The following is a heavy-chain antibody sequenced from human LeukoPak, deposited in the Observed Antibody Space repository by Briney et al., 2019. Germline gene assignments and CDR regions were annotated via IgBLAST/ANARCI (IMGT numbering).Heavy chain of an antibody. D-gene: IGHD2-2*01. CDR1: GFTFGSYS. Sequence: PGGSLRLSCAASGFTFGSYSMNWVRQAPGKGLEWVSSISSSSSYIYYADSVKGRFTISRDNAKNSLYLQMNSQRAEDTAVYYCARAGVPAADYYYYMDVWGKGTTVTISS. V-gene: IGHV3-21*01. CDR3: ARAGVPAADYYYYMDV. CDR2: ISSSSSYI. J-gene: IGHJ6*03.